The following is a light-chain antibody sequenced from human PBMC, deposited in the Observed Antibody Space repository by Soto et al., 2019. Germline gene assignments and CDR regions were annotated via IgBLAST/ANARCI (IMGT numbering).Light chain of an antibody. J-gene: IGKJ1*01. CDR1: QSVSSSY. CDR2: GAS. Sequence: EIVSTQSPGTLSLSPGERASLSCRASQSVSSSYLAWYQQKPGQAPRLLIYGASSRATGIPDRFSGSGSGTDFTLTISRLEPEDFAVYYCQQYGSSTPWTFGQGAKVDIK. V-gene: IGKV3-20*01. CDR3: QQYGSSTPWT.